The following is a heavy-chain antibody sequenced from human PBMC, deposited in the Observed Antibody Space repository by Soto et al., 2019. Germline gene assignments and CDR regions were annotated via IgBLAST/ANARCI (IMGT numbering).Heavy chain of an antibody. CDR1: GGSFNSYF. V-gene: IGHV4-34*01. CDR2: VTPGGRS. Sequence: PSETLFLTCAVYGGSFNSYFWNWVRQPPGKGLEWIGEVTPGGRSNYNPSLKSRVTISKDTSKNQFSLEVNSVTAADTAVYYCTTSGRSLTDSFDIWGQGAMVTVSS. D-gene: IGHD1-26*01. J-gene: IGHJ3*02. CDR3: TTSGRSLTDSFDI.